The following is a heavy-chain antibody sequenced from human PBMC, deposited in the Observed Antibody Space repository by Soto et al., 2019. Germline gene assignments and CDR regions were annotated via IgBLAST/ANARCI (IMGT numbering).Heavy chain of an antibody. V-gene: IGHV4-59*08. J-gene: IGHJ6*03. D-gene: IGHD3-3*01. Sequence: SETLSLTCTVSGGSISSYYWSWIRQPPGKGLEWIGYIYYSGSTNYNPSLKSRVTISVDTSKNQFSLKLSSVTAADTAVYYGARSHYDFWSGHKKPDYYMDVWGKGTTVTVSS. CDR1: GGSISSYY. CDR2: IYYSGST. CDR3: ARSHYDFWSGHKKPDYYMDV.